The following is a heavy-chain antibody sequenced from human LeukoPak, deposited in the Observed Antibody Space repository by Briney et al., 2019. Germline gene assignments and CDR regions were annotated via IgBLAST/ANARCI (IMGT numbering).Heavy chain of an antibody. Sequence: SSVAVSFTASGGTFSSYAISWVRHGPGQGLEWMGGFIPIFGTANYAQKFQGRVTITADGSTSTAYMELSSLRSEDTAVDYCATIVVVAATAFDYWGQGTLVTVSS. D-gene: IGHD2-15*01. CDR1: GGTFSSYA. J-gene: IGHJ4*02. V-gene: IGHV1-69*13. CDR3: ATIVVVAATAFDY. CDR2: FIPIFGTA.